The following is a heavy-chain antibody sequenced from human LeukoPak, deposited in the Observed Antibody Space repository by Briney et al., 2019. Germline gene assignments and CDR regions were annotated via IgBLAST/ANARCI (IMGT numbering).Heavy chain of an antibody. CDR1: GGSISTFY. D-gene: IGHD7-27*01. CDR2: IYYTGNT. Sequence: SETLSLTCTISGGSISTFYWSWIRQPPGKRLEWIGYIYYTGNTNYNPSLQSRVTISLDTSKNQFSLKMNSVTAADTAVYYCARGTNWASWFDPWGQGTLVTVSS. V-gene: IGHV4-59*01. CDR3: ARGTNWASWFDP. J-gene: IGHJ5*02.